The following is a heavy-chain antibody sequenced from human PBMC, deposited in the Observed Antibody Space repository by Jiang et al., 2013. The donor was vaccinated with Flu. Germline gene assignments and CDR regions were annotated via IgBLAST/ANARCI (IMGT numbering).Heavy chain of an antibody. V-gene: IGHV2-70*01. D-gene: IGHD4-17*01. CDR3: ARVTYGDYSHNWFDP. CDR2: IDWDDDK. CDR1: GFSLSTSGMC. Sequence: KPTQTLTLTCTFSGFSLSTSGMCVSWIRQPPGKALEWLALIDWDDDKYYSTSLKTRLTISKDTSKNQVVLTMTNMDPVDTATYYCARVTYGDYSHNWFDPWGQGTLVTVSS. J-gene: IGHJ5*02.